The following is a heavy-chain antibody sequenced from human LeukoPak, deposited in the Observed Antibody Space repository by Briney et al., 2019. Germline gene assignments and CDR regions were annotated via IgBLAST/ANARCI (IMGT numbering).Heavy chain of an antibody. D-gene: IGHD1-26*01. Sequence: GGSLRLSCAASGFTFSSYAMSWVRQAPGKGLEWVSAISGSGGSTYYADSVKGRFTISRDNSKNTLYLQMNSLRAEDTAVYYCARAPSGSYSYYYYYGMDVWGQGTTVTVSS. V-gene: IGHV3-23*01. CDR1: GFTFSSYA. CDR3: ARAPSGSYSYYYYYGMDV. CDR2: ISGSGGST. J-gene: IGHJ6*02.